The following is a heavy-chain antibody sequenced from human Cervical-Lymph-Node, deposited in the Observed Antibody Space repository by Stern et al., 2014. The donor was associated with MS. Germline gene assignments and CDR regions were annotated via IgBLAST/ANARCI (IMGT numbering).Heavy chain of an antibody. J-gene: IGHJ4*02. CDR3: VKEGFWSLDY. CDR2: IKGDGTLT. V-gene: IGHV3-74*01. Sequence: EMQLVESGGGLVQPGGSLRLSCVASGFTFSTTWMHWVRQGPGKGLGWVARIKGDGTLTHYADSVRGRFSISRDNTENTVHLHMNSLRVEETAVYYCVKEGFWSLDYWGQGTLVTVSS. CDR1: GFTFSTTW. D-gene: IGHD3-3*01.